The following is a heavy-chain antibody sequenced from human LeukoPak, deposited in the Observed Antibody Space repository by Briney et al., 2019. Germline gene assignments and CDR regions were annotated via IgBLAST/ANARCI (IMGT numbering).Heavy chain of an antibody. J-gene: IGHJ4*02. D-gene: IGHD6-6*01. V-gene: IGHV1-2*02. CDR2: INPNTGAT. CDR1: GYPFTGYY. Sequence: ASVKVSCKASGYPFTGYYMHWVRQAPGQGFEWMGWINPNTGATNYAQKFQGRVTMTRDTTINTAYMELTRLTSDDTAVYYCASYPRYSSSPPFDYWGQGTMVTVSP. CDR3: ASYPRYSSSPPFDY.